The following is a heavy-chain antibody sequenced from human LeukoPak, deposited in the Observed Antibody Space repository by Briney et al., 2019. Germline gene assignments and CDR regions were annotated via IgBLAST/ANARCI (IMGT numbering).Heavy chain of an antibody. CDR1: GGSFSGYY. CDR3: ARGIKYQLLYRTRYYFDY. Sequence: SETLSLTCAVYGGSFSGYYWSWIRQPPGKGLEWIGEINHSGSTNYNPSLKSRVTISVDTSKNQFPLKLSSVTAADTAVYYCARGIKYQLLYRTRYYFDYWGQGTLVTVSS. D-gene: IGHD2-2*01. J-gene: IGHJ4*02. CDR2: INHSGST. V-gene: IGHV4-34*01.